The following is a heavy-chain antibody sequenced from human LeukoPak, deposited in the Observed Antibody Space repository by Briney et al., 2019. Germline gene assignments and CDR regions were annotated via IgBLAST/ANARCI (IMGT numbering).Heavy chain of an antibody. D-gene: IGHD3-10*01. CDR1: GFTFSSYS. Sequence: GGSLRLSCAASGFTFSSYSMAWVRQAPGKGLEWVANIKQDGSAKYYVDSVKGRFTISRDNAKNSLYLQWNSLRVEDTAVYYCAREGVGINMVRGVIPKGSAFDIWGQGTMVTVSS. V-gene: IGHV3-7*01. CDR3: AREGVGINMVRGVIPKGSAFDI. J-gene: IGHJ3*02. CDR2: IKQDGSAK.